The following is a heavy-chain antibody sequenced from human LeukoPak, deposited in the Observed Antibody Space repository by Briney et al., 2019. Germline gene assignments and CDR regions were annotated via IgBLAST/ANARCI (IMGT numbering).Heavy chain of an antibody. CDR3: ARDPYYYDSSGYC. Sequence: PGGSLRLSCAASGFTFSSYSMNWVRQAPGKGLEWLSSISSSSNYIYYADSVKGRFTISSDNAKISLYLQMNSLRAEDTAVYYCARDPYYYDSSGYCWGQGTLVTVSS. J-gene: IGHJ4*02. CDR1: GFTFSSYS. D-gene: IGHD3-22*01. CDR2: ISSSSNYI. V-gene: IGHV3-21*01.